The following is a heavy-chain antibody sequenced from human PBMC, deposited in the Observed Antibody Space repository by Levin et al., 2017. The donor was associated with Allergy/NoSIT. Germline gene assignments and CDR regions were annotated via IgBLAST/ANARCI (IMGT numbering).Heavy chain of an antibody. V-gene: IGHV4-34*01. CDR3: ARAAYYDFWSGYDTPFDY. Sequence: SQTFSLTCAVYGGSFSGSYWSWIRQPPGKGLEWIGEINHSGSTNYNPSLKSRVTISVDTSKNQFSLKLSSVTAADTAVYYCARAAYYDFWSGYDTPFDYWGQGTLVTVSS. CDR1: GGSFSGSY. D-gene: IGHD3-3*01. CDR2: INHSGST. J-gene: IGHJ4*02.